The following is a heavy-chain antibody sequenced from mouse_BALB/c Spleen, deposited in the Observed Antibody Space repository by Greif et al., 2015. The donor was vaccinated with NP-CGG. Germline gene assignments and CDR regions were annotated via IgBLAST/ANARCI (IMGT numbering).Heavy chain of an antibody. D-gene: IGHD1-1*01. Sequence: EVQLQQSGAELVKPGASVKLSCTASGFNIKDTYMHWVKQRPEQGLEWIGRIDPANGNTKYDPKFQGKATITADTSSNTAYLQLSSLTSEDTAVYYCARGGDYYGSSYTNYAMDYWGQGTSVTVSS. CDR3: ARGGDYYGSSYTNYAMDY. CDR1: GFNIKDTY. J-gene: IGHJ4*01. CDR2: IDPANGNT. V-gene: IGHV14-3*02.